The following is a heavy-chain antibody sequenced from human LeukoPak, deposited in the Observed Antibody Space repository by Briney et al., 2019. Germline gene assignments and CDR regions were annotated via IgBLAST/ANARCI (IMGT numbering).Heavy chain of an antibody. J-gene: IGHJ4*02. V-gene: IGHV4-34*01. Sequence: PSETLSLTCAVYGGSFSGYYWSWIRQPPGKGLEWIGGINHSGSTNYNPSLKSRVTISVDTSKNQFSLKLSPVTAADTAVYYCARGRRNDYVWGSYRSGYFDYWGQGTLVTVSS. CDR3: ARGRRNDYVWGSYRSGYFDY. CDR2: INHSGST. CDR1: GGSFSGYY. D-gene: IGHD3-16*02.